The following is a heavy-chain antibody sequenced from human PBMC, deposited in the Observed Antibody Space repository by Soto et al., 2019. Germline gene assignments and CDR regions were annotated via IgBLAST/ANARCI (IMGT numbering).Heavy chain of an antibody. CDR1: GYTFTSYD. CDR3: ARGVARSDYLDYYYYYMDV. Sequence: ASVKVSCKASGYTFTSYDINWVRQATGQGLEWMGWMNPNSGNTGYAQKFQGRVTMTRNTSISTAYMELSSLRSEDTAVYYCARGVARSDYLDYYYYYMDVWGKGTTVTVSS. J-gene: IGHJ6*03. V-gene: IGHV1-8*01. D-gene: IGHD5-12*01. CDR2: MNPNSGNT.